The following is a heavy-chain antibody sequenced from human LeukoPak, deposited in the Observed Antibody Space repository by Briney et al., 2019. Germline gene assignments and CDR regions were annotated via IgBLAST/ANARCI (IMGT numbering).Heavy chain of an antibody. V-gene: IGHV1-18*01. D-gene: IGHD3-3*01. Sequence: ASVTVSCKASGYTFTSYGISWVRQAPGQGLEGMGWISAYNGNTNYAQKLQGRVTMTTDTSTSTAYIELRSLRSDDTAVYYCARDHLSDDFWSGYSLWGQGTLVTVSS. J-gene: IGHJ4*02. CDR3: ARDHLSDDFWSGYSL. CDR2: ISAYNGNT. CDR1: GYTFTSYG.